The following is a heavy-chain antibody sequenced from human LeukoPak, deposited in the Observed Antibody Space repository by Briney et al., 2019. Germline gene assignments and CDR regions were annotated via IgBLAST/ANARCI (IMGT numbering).Heavy chain of an antibody. D-gene: IGHD1-26*01. Sequence: SETLSLTCAVYGGSFSGYHWSWIRQPPGKGLEWIGEINHSGSTNYNPPLKSRVTISVDTSKNQFSLKLSSVTAADTAVYYCARGGSYYARRAFDIWGQGTMVTVSS. V-gene: IGHV4-34*01. CDR1: GGSFSGYH. CDR3: ARGGSYYARRAFDI. CDR2: INHSGST. J-gene: IGHJ3*02.